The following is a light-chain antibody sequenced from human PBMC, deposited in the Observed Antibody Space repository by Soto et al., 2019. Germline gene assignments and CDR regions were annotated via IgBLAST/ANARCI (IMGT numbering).Light chain of an antibody. V-gene: IGKV3-15*01. CDR3: QQYNNWPPYT. J-gene: IGKJ2*01. CDR2: GAS. CDR1: QSVSSN. Sequence: EIVMTQSPATLSVSPGERANLSCRASQSVSSNLAWYQQEPGQAPRLLIYGASTRASGIPARFSGSGSGTEFTLTISRLQSEDFAVYYCQQYNNWPPYTFGQGTKLEIK.